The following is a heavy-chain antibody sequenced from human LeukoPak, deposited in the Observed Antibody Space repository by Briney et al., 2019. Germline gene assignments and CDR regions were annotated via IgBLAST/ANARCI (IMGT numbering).Heavy chain of an antibody. J-gene: IGHJ4*02. V-gene: IGHV3-9*01. D-gene: IGHD4-17*01. CDR2: ISWNSGSI. CDR3: ARGIGRTYGEFN. Sequence: GGSLRLSCAASGFTFDDYAMHWVRQAPGKGLEWVSGISWNSGSIGYADSVKGRFTISRDNAKNSLYLQMNSLRAEDTAVYYCARGIGRTYGEFNWGQGTLVTVSS. CDR1: GFTFDDYA.